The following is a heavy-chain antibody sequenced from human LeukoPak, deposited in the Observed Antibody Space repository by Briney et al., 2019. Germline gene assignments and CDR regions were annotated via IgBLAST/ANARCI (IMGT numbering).Heavy chain of an antibody. CDR2: INHSGST. D-gene: IGHD4-17*01. Sequence: PSETLSLTCAVYGGSFSGYYWSWIRQPPGKGLEWIGEINHSGSTNYNPSLKSRVTISVDTSKNQFSPKLSSVTAADTAVYYCARDVDYGDYVFDYWGQGTLVTVSS. J-gene: IGHJ4*02. CDR1: GGSFSGYY. CDR3: ARDVDYGDYVFDY. V-gene: IGHV4-34*01.